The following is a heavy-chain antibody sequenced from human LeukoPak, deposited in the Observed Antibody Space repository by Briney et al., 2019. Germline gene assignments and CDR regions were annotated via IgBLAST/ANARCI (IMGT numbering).Heavy chain of an antibody. V-gene: IGHV4-59*12. CDR2: IYYSGTT. CDR3: AQIAVAGLAYYDY. Sequence: PSETLSLTCTVSGGSISSYYWSWIRRPPGKGLEWIGYIYYSGTTNYNPSLKSRVTISVDTSKNQFSLKLSSVTAADTAVYYCAQIAVAGLAYYDYWGQGTLVTVSS. D-gene: IGHD6-19*01. CDR1: GGSISSYY. J-gene: IGHJ4*02.